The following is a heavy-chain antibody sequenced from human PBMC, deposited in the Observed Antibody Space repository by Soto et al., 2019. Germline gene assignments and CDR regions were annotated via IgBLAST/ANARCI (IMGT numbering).Heavy chain of an antibody. CDR3: AKDAYYYDSSGLSAY. D-gene: IGHD3-22*01. V-gene: IGHV3-23*01. Sequence: EVQLLESGGGLVQPGGSLRLSCAASGFTFSSYAMSWVRQAPGKGLEWVSAISGSGGSTYYADSVKGRFTISRDNTKNTLYLQMKSLRAEDTAVYYCAKDAYYYDSSGLSAYWGQGTLVTVSS. CDR2: ISGSGGST. J-gene: IGHJ4*02. CDR1: GFTFSSYA.